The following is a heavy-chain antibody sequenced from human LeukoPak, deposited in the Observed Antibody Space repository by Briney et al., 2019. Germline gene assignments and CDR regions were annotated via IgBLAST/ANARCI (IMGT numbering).Heavy chain of an antibody. D-gene: IGHD6-25*01. V-gene: IGHV4-4*07. Sequence: SETLSLTCTVSGGSISYFYWSWIRQPAGKGLEWIGRIYTSGSTNYNPSLKSRVTMSVDTSKNQFSLKLSSVTAADTAVYYCARDSRGRIAALSYFDYWGQGTLVTVSS. J-gene: IGHJ4*02. CDR2: IYTSGST. CDR3: ARDSRGRIAALSYFDY. CDR1: GGSISYFY.